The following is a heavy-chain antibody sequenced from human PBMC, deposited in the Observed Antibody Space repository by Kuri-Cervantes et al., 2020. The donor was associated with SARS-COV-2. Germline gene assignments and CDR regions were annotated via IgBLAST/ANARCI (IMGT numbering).Heavy chain of an antibody. V-gene: IGHV1-69*05. Sequence: SVKVSCKASGGTFSSYAISWVRQAPGQGLEWTGGIIPIFGTANYAQKFQGRVTITTDESTSTVYLELSSLTSEDTAIYYCYCAPKEGFDSWGQGTLVTVSS. CDR1: GGTFSSYA. D-gene: IGHD2-21*01. J-gene: IGHJ4*02. CDR2: IIPIFGTA. CDR3: YCAPKEGFDS.